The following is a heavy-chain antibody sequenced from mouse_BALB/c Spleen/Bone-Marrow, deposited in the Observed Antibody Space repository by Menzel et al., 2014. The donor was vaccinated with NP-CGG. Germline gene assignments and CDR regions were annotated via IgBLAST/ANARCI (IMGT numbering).Heavy chain of an antibody. CDR3: ARWDYYGYTMDY. CDR1: GYSFTGYT. CDR2: INPYNGGT. V-gene: IGHV1-26*01. J-gene: IGHJ4*01. D-gene: IGHD1-1*01. Sequence: EVKVVESGPELVKSGASMKISCKASGYSFTGYTMNWVKQSHGKNLEWIGLINPYNGGTSYNQKFKGKATLTVDKSSSTAYMELLSLTSEDSAVYYCARWDYYGYTMDYWGQGTSVTVSS.